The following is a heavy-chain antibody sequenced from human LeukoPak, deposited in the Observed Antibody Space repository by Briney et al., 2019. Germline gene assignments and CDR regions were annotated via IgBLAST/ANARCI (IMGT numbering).Heavy chain of an antibody. D-gene: IGHD4-11*01. J-gene: IGHJ4*02. V-gene: IGHV3-48*02. Sequence: GGSLRLSCAASGFTFSTYSMNWVRQAPGKGLEWVSYISGSSETIYYADSVKGRFTISRDNAKNSLYLQMNSLRDEDTAVYYCARTPPTAGLTTIGVGSDYWGQGTLVTVSS. CDR2: ISGSSETI. CDR3: ARTPPTAGLTTIGVGSDY. CDR1: GFTFSTYS.